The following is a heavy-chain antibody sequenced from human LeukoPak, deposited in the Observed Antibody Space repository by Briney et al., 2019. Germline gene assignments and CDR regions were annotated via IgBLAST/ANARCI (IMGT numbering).Heavy chain of an antibody. CDR2: IWYDGSNK. Sequence: GSLRRSCAASGFTFSSYGMHWVRQAPGKGLEWVAVIWYDGSNKYYADSVKGRFTISRDNSKNTLYLQMNSLRAEDAALYYCAKGGGELDYWGQGTLVTVSS. CDR3: AKGGGELDY. J-gene: IGHJ4*02. D-gene: IGHD4-23*01. CDR1: GFTFSSYG. V-gene: IGHV3-33*06.